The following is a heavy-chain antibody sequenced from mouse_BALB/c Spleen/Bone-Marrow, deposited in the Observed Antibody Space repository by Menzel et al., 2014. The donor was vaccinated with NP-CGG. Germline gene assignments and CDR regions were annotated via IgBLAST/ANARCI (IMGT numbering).Heavy chain of an antibody. CDR1: GYSITSGYY. V-gene: IGHV3-6*02. J-gene: IGHJ2*01. CDR2: ISYDGSK. D-gene: IGHD2-10*02. CDR3: ARYGSFDY. Sequence: EVKLMESGPGLVKPSQSLFLTCSVTGYSITSGYYWNWIRQFPGNKLEWMGYISYDGSKNYNPSLKNRISITRDTSKNQFFLKLNSVTTEDTATYYCARYGSFDYRGQGTTLTVSS.